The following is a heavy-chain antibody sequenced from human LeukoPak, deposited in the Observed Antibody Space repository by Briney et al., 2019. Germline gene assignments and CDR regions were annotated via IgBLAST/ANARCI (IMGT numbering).Heavy chain of an antibody. J-gene: IGHJ4*02. D-gene: IGHD1-26*01. Sequence: SETLSLTCAVYGGSFSGYYWSWIRQPPGKGLEWIGEINHSGSTNYNPSLKSRVTISVDTSKNQFSLKLSSVTAADTAVYYCARHRGGSYYSLFDYWGQGTLVTVSS. V-gene: IGHV4-34*01. CDR2: INHSGST. CDR3: ARHRGGSYYSLFDY. CDR1: GGSFSGYY.